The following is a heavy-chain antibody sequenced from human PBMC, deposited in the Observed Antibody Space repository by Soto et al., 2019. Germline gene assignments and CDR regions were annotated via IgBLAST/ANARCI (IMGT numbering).Heavy chain of an antibody. CDR3: TRRLSVVGASSFDY. J-gene: IGHJ4*02. CDR1: GFTISRYW. D-gene: IGHD2-15*01. CDR2: INTDGSST. V-gene: IGHV3-74*01. Sequence: EVQLVESGGGLVQPGGSLRLSCAASGFTISRYWMHWVRQAPGKGLVWVSRINTDGSSTSYADSVKGRFTTSRDNAKNTVYLQMTSLRAEDTAVYSCTRRLSVVGASSFDYWGQGPLVTVSS.